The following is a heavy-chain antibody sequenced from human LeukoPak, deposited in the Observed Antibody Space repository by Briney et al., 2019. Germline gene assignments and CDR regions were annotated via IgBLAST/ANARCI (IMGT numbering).Heavy chain of an antibody. D-gene: IGHD3-9*01. CDR3: ARGHHDILTGYYPPLY. CDR2: INHSGST. Sequence: PSETLSLTCAVYGGSFSGYYWSWIRQPPGKGLEWIGEINHSGSTNYNPSLKSRVTISVDTSKNQFSLKLSSVTAADTAVYYCARGHHDILTGYYPPLYWGQGTLVTVSS. J-gene: IGHJ4*02. V-gene: IGHV4-34*01. CDR1: GGSFSGYY.